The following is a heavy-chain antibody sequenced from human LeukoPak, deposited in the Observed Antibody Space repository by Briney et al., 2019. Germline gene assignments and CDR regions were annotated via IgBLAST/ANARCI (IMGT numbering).Heavy chain of an antibody. V-gene: IGHV3-30*18. Sequence: HSGGSLRLSCAASGFTFSSYGMHWVRQAPGKGLEWVAAISYDESNQSYADSVKGRFTISRDNSKNTLYLQMNSLRAEDTAVYYCAKARPTYMFRGVPLDVWGKGTTVPVSS. D-gene: IGHD3-10*01. CDR3: AKARPTYMFRGVPLDV. CDR1: GFTFSSYG. J-gene: IGHJ6*04. CDR2: ISYDESNQ.